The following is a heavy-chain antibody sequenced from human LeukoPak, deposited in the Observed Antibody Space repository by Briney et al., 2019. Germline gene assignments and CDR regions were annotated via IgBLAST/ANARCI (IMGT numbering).Heavy chain of an antibody. V-gene: IGHV3-9*01. D-gene: IGHD4-17*01. Sequence: GGSLRLSCAASGFTFDDYAMHWVRQAPGKGVEGVSGISWSSGSIGYADSVKGRFTISRDNAKNSLYLQMNSLRAEDTALYYCAKDISATVTTEFDPWGQGTLVTVSS. J-gene: IGHJ5*02. CDR3: AKDISATVTTEFDP. CDR2: ISWSSGSI. CDR1: GFTFDDYA.